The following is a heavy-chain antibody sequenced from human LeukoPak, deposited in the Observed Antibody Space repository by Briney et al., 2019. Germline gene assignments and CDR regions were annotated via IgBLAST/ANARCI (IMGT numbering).Heavy chain of an antibody. Sequence: GSLRLSCAASGFTFSDYYMSWIRQSPGKGLEWIGEMNHRGNTNSNPSLKSRVTISVDTSNNQLSLRLTSVTAADTAVYYCARGWDAVAGLSPDAFDIWGQGTVVTVSS. V-gene: IGHV4-34*01. CDR2: MNHRGNT. J-gene: IGHJ3*02. D-gene: IGHD6-19*01. CDR1: GFTFSDYY. CDR3: ARGWDAVAGLSPDAFDI.